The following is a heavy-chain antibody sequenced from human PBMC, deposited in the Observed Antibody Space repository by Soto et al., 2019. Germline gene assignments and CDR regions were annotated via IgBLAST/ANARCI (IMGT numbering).Heavy chain of an antibody. Sequence: SETLSLTCTVSGGSISSYYWSWVRQPPGKGLEWIGYMYNTGSTIYNPSLKRRVTISVDTSKNQFSLKLNSVTAADTAVYYCARDLWGYCGADCYPLDVWGQGTIVTVSS. CDR1: GGSISSYY. D-gene: IGHD2-21*02. CDR2: MYNTGST. V-gene: IGHV4-59*01. CDR3: ARDLWGYCGADCYPLDV. J-gene: IGHJ6*02.